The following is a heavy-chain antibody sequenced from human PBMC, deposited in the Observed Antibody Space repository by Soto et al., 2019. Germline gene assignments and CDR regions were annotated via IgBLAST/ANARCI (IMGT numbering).Heavy chain of an antibody. J-gene: IGHJ6*02. CDR3: ARDPHAYDFGFKVGYGMDV. V-gene: IGHV1-18*04. CDR1: GYTFTSYG. Sequence: QVQLVQSGAEVKKPGASVKVSCKASGYTFTSYGISWVRQAPGQGLEWMGWISAYNGNTNYAQKLQGRVTMTTDTSTSTAYMELRSLRSDDTAVYYCARDPHAYDFGFKVGYGMDVWGQGTTVTVSS. D-gene: IGHD3-3*01. CDR2: ISAYNGNT.